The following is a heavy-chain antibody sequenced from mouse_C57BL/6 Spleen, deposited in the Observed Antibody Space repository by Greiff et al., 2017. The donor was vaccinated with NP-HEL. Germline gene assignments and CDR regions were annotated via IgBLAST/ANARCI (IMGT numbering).Heavy chain of an antibody. D-gene: IGHD1-1*01. V-gene: IGHV5-16*01. CDR3: AREGGLRGYYAMDY. Sequence: EVKLVESEGGLVQPGSSMKLSCTASGFTFSDYYMAWVRQVPEKGLEWVANINYDGSSTYYLDSLKSRFIISRDNAKNILYLQMSSLKSEDTATYYCAREGGLRGYYAMDYWGQGTSVTVSS. CDR2: INYDGSST. CDR1: GFTFSDYY. J-gene: IGHJ4*01.